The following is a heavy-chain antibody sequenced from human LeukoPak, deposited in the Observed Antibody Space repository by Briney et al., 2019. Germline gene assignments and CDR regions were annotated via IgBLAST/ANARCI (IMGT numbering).Heavy chain of an antibody. V-gene: IGHV3-20*01. CDR3: ARVASRNYYYGMDV. CDR1: GFTFDDYG. Sequence: GGSLRLSCAASGFTFDDYGMSWVRQAPGKGLEWVSGINWNGGSTGYADSVKGRFTISRDNAKNSLYLQMNSLRAEDTTLYHCARVASRNYYYGMDVWGQGTTVTVSS. CDR2: INWNGGST. J-gene: IGHJ6*02.